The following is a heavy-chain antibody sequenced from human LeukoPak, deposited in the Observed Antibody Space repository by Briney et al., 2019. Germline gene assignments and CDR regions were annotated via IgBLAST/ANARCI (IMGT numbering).Heavy chain of an antibody. V-gene: IGHV4-34*01. D-gene: IGHD4-17*01. J-gene: IGHJ4*02. Sequence: SETLSLTCTVSGGSISSYYWSWIRQPPGKGLEWIGEINHSGSTNYNPSLKSRVTISLDTSKNQFSLKLSSVTAADTAVYYCARGWATVTTWKGGIDYWGQGTLVTVSS. CDR1: GGSISSYY. CDR2: INHSGST. CDR3: ARGWATVTTWKGGIDY.